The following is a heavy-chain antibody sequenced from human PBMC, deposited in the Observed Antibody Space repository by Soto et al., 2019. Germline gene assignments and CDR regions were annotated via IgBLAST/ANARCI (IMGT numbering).Heavy chain of an antibody. Sequence: QVELQESGPGLVKPSQTLSLTCTVSGGSISSGGYYWSWVRQHPGKGLEWIGDIYDGGSTYYNPSVKSRVTISIDTSKNQCSLKLTYVTAADTAVYYCASQATGWYPDYWGQGTLVTVSS. V-gene: IGHV4-31*03. CDR3: ASQATGWYPDY. CDR1: GGSISSGGYY. D-gene: IGHD6-19*01. CDR2: IYDGGST. J-gene: IGHJ4*02.